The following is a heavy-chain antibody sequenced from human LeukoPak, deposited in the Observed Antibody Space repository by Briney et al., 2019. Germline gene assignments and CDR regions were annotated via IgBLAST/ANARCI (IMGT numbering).Heavy chain of an antibody. Sequence: ASVKVSCKASGYTFSGYYMHWVRQAPGQGLEWMGRINPNSGGTNYAQKFQGRVTMTRDTSIGTAYMELSSLRSDDTAVYYCAREKVRQSGMDVWGQGTTVTVSS. D-gene: IGHD2-2*01. CDR2: INPNSGGT. CDR3: AREKVRQSGMDV. J-gene: IGHJ6*02. CDR1: GYTFSGYY. V-gene: IGHV1-2*06.